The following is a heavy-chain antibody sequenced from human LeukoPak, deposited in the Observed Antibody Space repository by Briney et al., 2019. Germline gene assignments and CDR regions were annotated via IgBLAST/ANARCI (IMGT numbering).Heavy chain of an antibody. CDR2: INPNSGGT. CDR1: GYTFTGYY. D-gene: IGHD6-13*01. Sequence: GASVKVSCKASGYTFTGYYMHWVRQAPGQGLEWMGWINPNSGGTNYAQKFQGRVTMTRDTSISTAYMELSRLRSDDTAVYYCARTSNAYSSSWYAYWGQGTLVTVSS. CDR3: ARTSNAYSSSWYAY. V-gene: IGHV1-2*02. J-gene: IGHJ4*02.